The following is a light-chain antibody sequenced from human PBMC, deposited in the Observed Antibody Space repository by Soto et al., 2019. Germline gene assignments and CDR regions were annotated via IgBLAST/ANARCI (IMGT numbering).Light chain of an antibody. CDR2: DAS. V-gene: IGKV1-5*01. J-gene: IGKJ1*01. CDR3: LQDINYPWT. CDR1: QRISGW. Sequence: DIQMTQSPSTLSASVGDRVIITCRASQRISGWLAWYQQKPGKAPKLLISDASTLESGVPPRFSGSGSGTDFTLAISSLQPEDSATYYCLQDINYPWTFGQGTKVDIK.